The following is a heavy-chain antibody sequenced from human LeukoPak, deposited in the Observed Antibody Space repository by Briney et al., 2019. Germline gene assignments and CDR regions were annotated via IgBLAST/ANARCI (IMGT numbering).Heavy chain of an antibody. D-gene: IGHD1-26*01. CDR3: ARPARVGATRVYYFDY. CDR1: GGSISSSSYH. CDR2: IYYSGST. V-gene: IGHV4-39*01. Sequence: PSETLSLTCTVSGGSISSSSYHWVWLRHPPGKGLEWFGSIYYSGSTYYNPSLKSRVTISVDTSKNQFSLKLSSVCAADTGVYYCARPARVGATRVYYFDYWGQGTLVTVSS. J-gene: IGHJ4*02.